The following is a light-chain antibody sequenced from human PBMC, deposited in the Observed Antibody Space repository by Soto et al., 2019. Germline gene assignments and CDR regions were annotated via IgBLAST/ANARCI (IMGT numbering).Light chain of an antibody. Sequence: IQMTQSPAFLSMSVGDRLTLSCRASQTISSYLTWYQQKVGEAPKRLIYDASSLESGVPQRFSGSGSGTEFTLTISSLQTDDFSTYYCQQYHSYWTFGQGTQFDIK. CDR3: QQYHSYWT. CDR2: DAS. CDR1: QTISSY. V-gene: IGKV1-5*01. J-gene: IGKJ1*01.